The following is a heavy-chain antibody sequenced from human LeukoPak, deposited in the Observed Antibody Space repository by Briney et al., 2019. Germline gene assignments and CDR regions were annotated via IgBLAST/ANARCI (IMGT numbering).Heavy chain of an antibody. Sequence: GGSLRLSCAASGFTFSNAWMSWVRQAPGKGLEWVANIKQDGSEKYYVDSVKGRFTISRDNARNSLYLQTNSLSAEDTAVYYCARRFYSTGWYDDYFDYWGQGTLVTVSS. J-gene: IGHJ4*02. D-gene: IGHD6-19*01. CDR3: ARRFYSTGWYDDYFDY. CDR1: GFTFSNAW. V-gene: IGHV3-7*01. CDR2: IKQDGSEK.